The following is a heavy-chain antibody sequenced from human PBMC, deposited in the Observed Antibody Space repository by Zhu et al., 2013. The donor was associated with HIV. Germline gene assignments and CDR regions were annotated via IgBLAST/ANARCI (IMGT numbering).Heavy chain of an antibody. CDR3: ARQYYDFWSGYYYGMDV. CDR1: GGTFSNYA. J-gene: IGHJ6*02. D-gene: IGHD3-3*01. Sequence: QVQLVQSGAEVKKPGSSVKVSCKASGGTFSNYAITWVRQAPGQGLEWMGGIIPIFGTTNYAQKFQGRVTITADESTSTAYMELSSLRSEDTAVYYCARQYYDFWSGYYYGMDVLGPRDHGHRSP. V-gene: IGHV1-69*01. CDR2: IIPIFGTT.